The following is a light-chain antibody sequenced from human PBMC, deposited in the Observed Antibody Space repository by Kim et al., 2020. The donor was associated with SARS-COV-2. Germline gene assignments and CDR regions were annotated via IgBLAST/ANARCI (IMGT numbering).Light chain of an antibody. V-gene: IGLV3-1*01. J-gene: IGLJ2*01. CDR1: KLGDKY. CDR2: QDT. CDR3: QTWDINTVV. Sequence: SVSPGQTASITCSGDKLGDKYVCWYQQKAGQSPVMVIYQDTKRPSGIPERFSGSNSGNTATLTISGTQAMDEADYYCQTWDINTVVFGGGTQLTVL.